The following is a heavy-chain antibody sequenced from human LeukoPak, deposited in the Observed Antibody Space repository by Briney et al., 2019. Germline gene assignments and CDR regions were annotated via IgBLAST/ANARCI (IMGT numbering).Heavy chain of an antibody. J-gene: IGHJ5*02. V-gene: IGHV3-21*01. CDR1: GFTFSSYS. D-gene: IGHD5-12*01. CDR2: ISSSSTYI. Sequence: GGSLRLSCAASGFTFSSYSMNWVRQAPGKVLEWVSSISSSSTYIYYADSVKRRFTISRDQAKNSLSLQMSSLRAEDTVVYHCARLGVVATIKGWFDPWGQRTLVTVSS. CDR3: ARLGVVATIKGWFDP.